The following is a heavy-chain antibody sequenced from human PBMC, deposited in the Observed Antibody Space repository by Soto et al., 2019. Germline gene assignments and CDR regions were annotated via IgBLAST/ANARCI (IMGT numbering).Heavy chain of an antibody. CDR3: ARPSISAPGTY. J-gene: IGHJ4*02. CDR1: GFTFSDYA. CDR2: ITGGVGNT. D-gene: IGHD6-13*01. Sequence: EVQLLESGGGLVQPGGSLRLSCAASGFTFSDYAMTWVRQAPGKGPEWVSSITGGVGNTIYADSVKGRFTTSRDNSKNMLYLQLNSLTADDTAVYYCARPSISAPGTYWGQGTLVTASP. V-gene: IGHV3-23*01.